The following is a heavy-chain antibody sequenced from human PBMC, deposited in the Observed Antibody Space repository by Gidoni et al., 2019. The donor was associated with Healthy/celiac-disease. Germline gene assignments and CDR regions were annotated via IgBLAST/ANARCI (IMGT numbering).Heavy chain of an antibody. CDR1: GGSISSYY. D-gene: IGHD2-15*01. Sequence: QVQLQESDPGLVKPSETLSLTCTVSGGSISSYYWSWIRQPPGKGLEWIGYIYYSVSINYNPSLKSRVTISVDTSKNQFSLKLSSVTAADTAVYYCARAPAVVVAATHYYYYGMDVWGQGTTVTVSS. J-gene: IGHJ6*02. CDR3: ARAPAVVVAATHYYYYGMDV. CDR2: IYYSVSI. V-gene: IGHV4-59*01.